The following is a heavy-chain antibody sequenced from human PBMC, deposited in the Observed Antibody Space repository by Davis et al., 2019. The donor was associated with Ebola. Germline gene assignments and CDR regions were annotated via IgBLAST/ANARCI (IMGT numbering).Heavy chain of an antibody. J-gene: IGHJ3*02. CDR2: INPNDGRT. Sequence: AASVQVSCKASGYTFTNYYMHWVRQAPGPGLEWMGMINPNDGRTIYAQKFQGRVTVTRDTSTTTVYMDLSSLRSEDTALYYCTTPGGQDSGYDVFDIWGQGTMVTVSS. CDR3: TTPGGQDSGYDVFDI. V-gene: IGHV1-46*03. D-gene: IGHD5-12*01. CDR1: GYTFTNYY.